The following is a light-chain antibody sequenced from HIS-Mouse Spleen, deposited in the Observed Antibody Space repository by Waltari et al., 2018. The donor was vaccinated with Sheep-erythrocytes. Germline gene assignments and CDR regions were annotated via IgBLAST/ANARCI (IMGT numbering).Light chain of an antibody. CDR3: QQYGSSRRA. CDR2: GAS. CDR1: QSVSSSY. Sequence: ETVLTQSPGTLPLSPGDRATLSCRASQSVSSSYLAWYQQNPGQAPRLLIYGASSRAPGIPDRLSGSGSGPDFTLTISRLEAEDFAVYYCQQYGSSRRAFGQGTKVEIK. J-gene: IGKJ1*01. V-gene: IGKV3-20*01.